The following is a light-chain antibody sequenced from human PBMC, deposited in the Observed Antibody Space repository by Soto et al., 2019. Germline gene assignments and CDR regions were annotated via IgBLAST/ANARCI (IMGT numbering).Light chain of an antibody. Sequence: ITLTQVPATLPSSMGERVTLSCRASQSVSSYLAWYQQKPGQAPRLLIYDASNRATGIPARFSGSGSGTDFTLTISSLEPEDFAVYDCQQRSNWPLTFGGGTMVDIK. CDR3: QQRSNWPLT. CDR1: QSVSSY. CDR2: DAS. V-gene: IGKV3-11*01. J-gene: IGKJ4*01.